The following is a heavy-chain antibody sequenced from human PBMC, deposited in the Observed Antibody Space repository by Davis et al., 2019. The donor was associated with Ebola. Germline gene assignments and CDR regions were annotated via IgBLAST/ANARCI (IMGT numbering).Heavy chain of an antibody. CDR2: INSDGAST. J-gene: IGHJ4*02. D-gene: IGHD3-22*01. CDR1: GFTFQSFW. CDR3: ARGDSRLFDY. V-gene: IGHV3-74*01. Sequence: GESLNISCTTSGFTFQSFWLHWVRQVPGKAPVWVARINSDGASTSYADSVKGRFTISRDNAKNTRYLQMNRLRAEDTAVYYCARGDSRLFDYWGQGTLVTVSS.